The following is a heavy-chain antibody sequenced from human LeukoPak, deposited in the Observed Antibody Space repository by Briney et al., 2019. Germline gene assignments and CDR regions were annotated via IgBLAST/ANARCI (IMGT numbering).Heavy chain of an antibody. CDR1: GGSISSYY. CDR2: INTSGNT. Sequence: SETLSLTCTVSGGSISSYYWSWVRQPAGKGLEWIGRINTSGNTNYNPSLKSRVTMSVDTPKNQFSLKLSSVTAADTAVYYCARDKRDDSSGYYTVFDYWGQGTLVTVSS. D-gene: IGHD3-22*01. J-gene: IGHJ4*02. CDR3: ARDKRDDSSGYYTVFDY. V-gene: IGHV4-4*07.